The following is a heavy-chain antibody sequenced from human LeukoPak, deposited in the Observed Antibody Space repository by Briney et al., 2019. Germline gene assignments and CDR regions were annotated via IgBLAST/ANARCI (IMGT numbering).Heavy chain of an antibody. D-gene: IGHD2-2*01. V-gene: IGHV3-21*01. J-gene: IGHJ6*04. CDR3: ARVLVPAAYYGMDV. Sequence: PGGSLRLSCAASGFTFSSYSMNWVRQAPGKGLEWVSSISSSSSYIYYADSVKGRFTISKDNAKNSLYLQMNSLSAEDTAVYYCARVLVPAAYYGMDVWGKGTTVTVSS. CDR2: ISSSSSYI. CDR1: GFTFSSYS.